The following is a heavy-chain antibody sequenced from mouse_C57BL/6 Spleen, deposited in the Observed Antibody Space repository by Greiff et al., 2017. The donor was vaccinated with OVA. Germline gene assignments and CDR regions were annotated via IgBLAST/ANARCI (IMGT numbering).Heavy chain of an antibody. Sequence: VQLQQFGPELVKPGASVKISCKAPGYTFTDYYMNWVKQSHGKSLEWFGDINPNIGGISYNQKFKGKATLTVDKSSSTAYMELRSLTSEDSAVYYCASGSSGYYFDYWGQGTTLTVSS. CDR1: GYTFTDYY. D-gene: IGHD3-2*02. CDR2: INPNIGGI. J-gene: IGHJ2*01. V-gene: IGHV1-26*01. CDR3: ASGSSGYYFDY.